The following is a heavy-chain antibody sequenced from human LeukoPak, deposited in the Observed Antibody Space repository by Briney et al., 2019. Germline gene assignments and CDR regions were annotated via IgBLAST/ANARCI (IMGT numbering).Heavy chain of an antibody. CDR3: AKVDPSVLGAFDV. D-gene: IGHD5-12*01. Sequence: GGSLRLSCAASEITFSNYAISWVRQAPGKGLEWVAAIGRSGSPTYYADSVKGRFTISRDTSKNTLFLEMNSLRAEDTAVYYCAKVDPSVLGAFDVWGQGTMVTVSS. J-gene: IGHJ3*01. CDR2: IGRSGSPT. CDR1: EITFSNYA. V-gene: IGHV3-23*05.